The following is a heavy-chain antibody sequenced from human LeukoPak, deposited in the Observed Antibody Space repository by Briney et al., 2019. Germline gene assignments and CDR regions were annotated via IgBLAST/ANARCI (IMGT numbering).Heavy chain of an antibody. J-gene: IGHJ6*03. CDR2: IYYSGST. Sequence: NPSETLSLTCTVSGGSISSYYWSWIRQPPGKGLEWIGYIYYSGSTNYNPSLKSRVTISVDTSKNQFSLKLSSVTAADTAVYYCARTNFGVVYYYYYYMDVWGKGTTVTVSS. CDR1: GGSISSYY. V-gene: IGHV4-59*01. D-gene: IGHD3-3*01. CDR3: ARTNFGVVYYYYYYMDV.